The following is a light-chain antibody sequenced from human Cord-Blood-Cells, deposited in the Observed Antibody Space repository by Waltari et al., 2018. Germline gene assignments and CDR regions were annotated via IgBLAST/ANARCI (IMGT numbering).Light chain of an antibody. J-gene: IGLJ3*02. V-gene: IGLV3-21*04. Sequence: SYVLTPPPSVSVAPGTTARITCGGNNIGSKRVHWYQQKPGQAPVLVIYYDSDRPSGIPERFSGSNSGNTATLTISRVEAGDEADYYCQVWDSSSDHPVFGGGTKLTVL. CDR2: YDS. CDR3: QVWDSSSDHPV. CDR1: NIGSKR.